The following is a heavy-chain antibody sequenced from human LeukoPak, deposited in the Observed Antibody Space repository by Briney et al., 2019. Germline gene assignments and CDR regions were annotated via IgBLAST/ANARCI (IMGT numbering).Heavy chain of an antibody. CDR2: FDPKDGET. D-gene: IGHD6-19*01. Sequence: ASVKVSCKVSGYTLTELSMHWVRQAPGKGLEWMGGFDPKDGETIYAQKFQGRVTMTEDTSTDTAYMELSSLRSEDTAVYYCATDPTRYSSGWNDYWGQGTLVTVSS. V-gene: IGHV1-24*01. CDR1: GYTLTELS. J-gene: IGHJ4*02. CDR3: ATDPTRYSSGWNDY.